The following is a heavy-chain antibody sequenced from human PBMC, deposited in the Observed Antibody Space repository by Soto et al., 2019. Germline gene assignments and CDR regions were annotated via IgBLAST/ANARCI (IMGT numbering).Heavy chain of an antibody. V-gene: IGHV1-69*13. J-gene: IGHJ6*02. CDR2: IIPIFGTA. Sequence: ASVNVSCKASGGTFSSYAISWVRQAPGQGLEWMGGIIPIFGTANYAQKFQGRVTITADESTSTAYMELSSLRSEDTAVYYCASNAWYYYDSSGYYYKNYYYYGMDVWGQGTTVTVSS. D-gene: IGHD3-22*01. CDR3: ASNAWYYYDSSGYYYKNYYYYGMDV. CDR1: GGTFSSYA.